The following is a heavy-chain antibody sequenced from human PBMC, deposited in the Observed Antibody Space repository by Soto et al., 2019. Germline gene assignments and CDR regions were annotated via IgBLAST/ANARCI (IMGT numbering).Heavy chain of an antibody. CDR1: GGSFSDYY. CDR2: INHSGST. V-gene: IGHV4-34*01. D-gene: IGHD3-10*01. CDR3: AREGRYYASGRFWWFDP. Sequence: SETLSLTCAVYGGSFSDYYWSWIRQPPGKGLEWIGEINHSGSTNYNPSLKSRVTISVDTSKNQFSLKLSSVTAADTAVYSCAREGRYYASGRFWWFDPWGQGTLVTVSS. J-gene: IGHJ5*02.